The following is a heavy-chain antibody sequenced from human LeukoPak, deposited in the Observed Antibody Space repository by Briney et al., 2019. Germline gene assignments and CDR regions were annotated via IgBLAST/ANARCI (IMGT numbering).Heavy chain of an antibody. CDR3: ARHTRVHLYLNYFDY. D-gene: IGHD2-2*02. V-gene: IGHV4-34*01. Sequence: PSETLSLTCAVSGASISGSGYYWSWIRQPPGKGLEWIGEINHSGSTNYNPSLKSRVTISVDTSKDQFSLKLSSVTAADTAVYYCARHTRVHLYLNYFDYWGQGTLVTVSS. CDR1: GASISGSGYY. CDR2: INHSGST. J-gene: IGHJ4*02.